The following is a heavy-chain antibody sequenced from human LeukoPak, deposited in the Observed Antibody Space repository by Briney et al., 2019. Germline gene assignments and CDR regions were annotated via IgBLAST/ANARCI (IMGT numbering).Heavy chain of an antibody. V-gene: IGHV3-21*04. CDR3: ARPHGPYYYDSSGYYLDY. CDR1: GFTFSSYS. CDR2: ISSSSSYI. J-gene: IGHJ4*02. Sequence: GGSLRLSCAASGFTFSSYSMNWVRQAPGKGLEWVSSISSSSSYIYYADSVKGRFTISRDNAKNSLYLQMNSLRAEDTAVYYCARPHGPYYYDSSGYYLDYWGQGTLVTVSS. D-gene: IGHD3-22*01.